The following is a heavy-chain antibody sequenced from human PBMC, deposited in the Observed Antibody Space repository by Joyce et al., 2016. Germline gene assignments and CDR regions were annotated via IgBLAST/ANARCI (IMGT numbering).Heavy chain of an antibody. CDR1: GYSFTSYW. J-gene: IGHJ4*02. CDR2: SNPEDSDT. V-gene: IGHV5-51*01. Sequence: EVQLVQSGGEVKKPGESLKISCKGVGYSFTSYWLGWVRQMPGKGLELMGISNPEDSDTRYIPSFQGQVAISVDRSIKTAHLRWGSLRASDTAIYYCARSAVRGTLSPFFDYWGQGSLVTVSS. CDR3: ARSAVRGTLSPFFDY. D-gene: IGHD3-16*01.